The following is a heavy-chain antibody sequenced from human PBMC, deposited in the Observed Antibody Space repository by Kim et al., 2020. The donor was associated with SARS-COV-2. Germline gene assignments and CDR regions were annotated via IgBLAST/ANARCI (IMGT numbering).Heavy chain of an antibody. CDR2: IIPIGNMT. CDR3: AGEVPPLGPSAMSALRKGNYYYYGMDV. D-gene: IGHD2-2*01. J-gene: IGHJ6*02. CDR1: GGPSRSYG. Sequence: SVKVSCKAFGGPSRSYGLSWVRQAPGQGLEWMGRIIPIGNMTDYAQKFQGRVTITADRINTAYNGLTSLRPEDTAVYYCAGEVPPLGPSAMSALRKGNYYYYGMDVWGQGTTVTVSS. V-gene: IGHV1-69*04.